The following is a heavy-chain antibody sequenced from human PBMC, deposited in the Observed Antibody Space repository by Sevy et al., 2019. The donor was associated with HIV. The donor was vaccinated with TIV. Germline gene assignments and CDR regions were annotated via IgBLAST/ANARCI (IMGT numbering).Heavy chain of an antibody. CDR1: GFTFSSYW. CDR2: IKQDGSEK. D-gene: IGHD3-22*01. V-gene: IGHV3-7*01. CDR3: GGDSEVLGNYYDSSGPTAFDP. Sequence: GGSLRLSCAASGFTFSSYWMSWVRQAPGKGLEWVANIKQDGSEKYYVDSVKGRFTISRDNAKNSLYLQMNSLRAEDTAVYYCGGDSEVLGNYYDSSGPTAFDPWGQGTLVTVSS. J-gene: IGHJ5*02.